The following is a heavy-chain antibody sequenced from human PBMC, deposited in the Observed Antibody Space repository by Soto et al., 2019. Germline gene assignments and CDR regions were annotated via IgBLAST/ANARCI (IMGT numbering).Heavy chain of an antibody. V-gene: IGHV1-18*01. Sequence: ASVKVSCKASGYTFTSYGISWVRQAPGQGLEWMGWISAYNGNTNYAQKLQGRVTMTTDTSTSTAYMELRSLRSDDTAVYYCARDLPLYSGYDVGYYYYYMDVWGKGTTVTVPS. CDR2: ISAYNGNT. J-gene: IGHJ6*03. CDR1: GYTFTSYG. D-gene: IGHD5-12*01. CDR3: ARDLPLYSGYDVGYYYYYMDV.